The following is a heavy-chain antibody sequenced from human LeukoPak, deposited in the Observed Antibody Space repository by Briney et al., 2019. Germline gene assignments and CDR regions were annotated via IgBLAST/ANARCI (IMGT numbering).Heavy chain of an antibody. V-gene: IGHV1-2*02. CDR2: INPNSGGT. Sequence: ASVTVSFKASGYTFTGYYMHWVRQAPGQGREWMGWINPNSGGTNYAQKFQGRVTMTRDTSISTAYMELSRLRSDDTAVYYCARVPPSSGYYFDYWGQGTLVTVSS. CDR1: GYTFTGYY. J-gene: IGHJ4*02. CDR3: ARVPPSSGYYFDY. D-gene: IGHD3-22*01.